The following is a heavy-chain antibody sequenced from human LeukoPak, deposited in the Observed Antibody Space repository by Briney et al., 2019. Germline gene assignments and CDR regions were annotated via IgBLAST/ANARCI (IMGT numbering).Heavy chain of an antibody. V-gene: IGHV1-69*04. CDR1: GGTFSSYA. Sequence: ASVKVSCKASGGTFSSYAISWVRQAPGRGLEWMGRIIPILGIANYAQKFQGRVTITADKSTSTAYMELSSLRSEDTAVYYCAKAPLPISVYNWFDPWGQGTLVTVSS. CDR3: AKAPLPISVYNWFDP. CDR2: IIPILGIA. J-gene: IGHJ5*02. D-gene: IGHD2-15*01.